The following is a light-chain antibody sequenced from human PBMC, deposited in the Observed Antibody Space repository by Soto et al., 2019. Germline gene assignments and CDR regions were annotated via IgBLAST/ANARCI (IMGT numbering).Light chain of an antibody. V-gene: IGLV2-14*01. CDR3: SAYRRGIIV. Sequence: QSALTQPASVSGSPGQSITISCTGTNNDVGGHMYVSWYQHQAGEVPKLIIYETDARPSGVSHRFSGSKSGNTASLTISGLQAEDEATSYCSAYRRGIIVFGGGTKLTVL. J-gene: IGLJ2*01. CDR1: NNDVGGHMY. CDR2: ETD.